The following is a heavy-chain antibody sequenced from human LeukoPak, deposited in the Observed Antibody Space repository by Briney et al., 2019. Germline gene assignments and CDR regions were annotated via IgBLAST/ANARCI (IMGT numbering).Heavy chain of an antibody. V-gene: IGHV3-48*03. CDR1: GFTFSSYE. CDR3: ARVGGSSGWYHRSGGPYELDY. D-gene: IGHD6-19*01. Sequence: GGSLRLSCAASGFTFSSYEMNWVRQAPGKGLEWVSYISSSGSTIYYADSVKGRFTISRDNAKNSLYLQMNSLRAEDTAVYYCARVGGSSGWYHRSGGPYELDYWGQGTLVTVSS. J-gene: IGHJ4*02. CDR2: ISSSGSTI.